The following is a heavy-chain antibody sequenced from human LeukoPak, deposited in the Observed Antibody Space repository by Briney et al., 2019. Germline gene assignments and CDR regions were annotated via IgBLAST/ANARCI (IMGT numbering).Heavy chain of an antibody. D-gene: IGHD2-2*01. CDR2: IYTAGST. J-gene: IGHJ6*02. V-gene: IGHV3-66*01. CDR1: GFTVSTNY. CDR3: AREGYCSSTSCSMDV. Sequence: GGSLRLSCAASGFTVSTNYMSWVRQAPGKGLEWVSVIYTAGSTSYADSVKGRFTISRDSSKNTLYLQMNSLRAEDTAAYYCAREGYCSSTSCSMDVWGQGTTVTVSS.